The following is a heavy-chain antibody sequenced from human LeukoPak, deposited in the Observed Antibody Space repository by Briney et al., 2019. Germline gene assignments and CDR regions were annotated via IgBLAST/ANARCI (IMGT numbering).Heavy chain of an antibody. CDR3: AKGDGSYYSAFDI. CDR1: GFTFSSYS. Sequence: PGRSLRLSCAASGFTFSSYSMNWVRQAPGKGLEWVSAISGSGSSTYYADSVKGRFTISRDNSKNTLYLQMNSLTVEDTAVYYCAKGDGSYYSAFDIWGQGTVVTVSS. V-gene: IGHV3-23*01. D-gene: IGHD1-26*01. J-gene: IGHJ3*02. CDR2: ISGSGSST.